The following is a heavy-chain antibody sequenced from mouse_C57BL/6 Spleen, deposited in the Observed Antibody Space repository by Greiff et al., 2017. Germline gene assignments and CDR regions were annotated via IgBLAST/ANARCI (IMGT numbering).Heavy chain of an antibody. Sequence: DVMLVESGGGLVKPGGSLKLSCAASGFTFSDYGMHWVRQAPEKGLEWVAYISSGSSTIYYADTVKGRFTISRDNAKNTLFLQMTSLRSEDTAVYYCARVYYYGSSFDVWGTGTTVTVSS. CDR1: GFTFSDYG. J-gene: IGHJ1*03. CDR2: ISSGSSTI. CDR3: ARVYYYGSSFDV. D-gene: IGHD1-1*01. V-gene: IGHV5-17*01.